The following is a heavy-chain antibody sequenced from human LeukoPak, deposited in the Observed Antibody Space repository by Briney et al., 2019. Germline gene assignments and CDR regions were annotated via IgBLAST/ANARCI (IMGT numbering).Heavy chain of an antibody. V-gene: IGHV1-2*04. Sequence: ASVKVSCKASGYTFTGYYMHWVRQAPGQGLEWMGWINPNSGGTNYAQKFQGWVTMTRDTSISTAYMELSRLRSDDTAVYYCARARVGATNLSQYAFDIWGQGTMVTVSS. J-gene: IGHJ3*02. CDR1: GYTFTGYY. CDR3: ARARVGATNLSQYAFDI. D-gene: IGHD1-26*01. CDR2: INPNSGGT.